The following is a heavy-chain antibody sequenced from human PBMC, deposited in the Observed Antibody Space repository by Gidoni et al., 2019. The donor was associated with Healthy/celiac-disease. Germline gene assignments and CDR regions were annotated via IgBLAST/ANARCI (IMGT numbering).Heavy chain of an antibody. J-gene: IGHJ4*02. CDR1: GGSISSRNW. V-gene: IGHV4-4*02. CDR2: IYHSGST. Sequence: QVQLQESGPGLVKPSGTLSLTCAVSGGSISSRNWWSWVRQPPGKGLEWIGEIYHSGSTNYNPSLKSRVTISVDKSKNQFSLKLSSVTAADTAVYYCARGGDVDTAMPDGYYFDYWGQGTLVTVSS. CDR3: ARGGDVDTAMPDGYYFDY. D-gene: IGHD5-18*01.